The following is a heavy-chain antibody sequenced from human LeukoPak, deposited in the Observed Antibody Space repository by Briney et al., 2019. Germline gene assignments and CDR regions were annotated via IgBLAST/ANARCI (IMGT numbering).Heavy chain of an antibody. CDR2: ISDSGSTK. CDR3: ARGGPAAGRFDY. J-gene: IGHJ4*02. Sequence: PGGSLRLSCAASGFTFSSYEMNWVRQAPGKGLEWVSYISDSGSTKYYADSVKGRFTISRDNAKNSVYLQMKSLRAEDTAVYYCARGGPAAGRFDYWGQGTLVTVSS. D-gene: IGHD6-13*01. CDR1: GFTFSSYE. V-gene: IGHV3-48*03.